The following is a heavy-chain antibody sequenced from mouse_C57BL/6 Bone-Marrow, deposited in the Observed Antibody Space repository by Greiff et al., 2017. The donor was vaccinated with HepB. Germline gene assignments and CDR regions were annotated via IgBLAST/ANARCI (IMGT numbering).Heavy chain of an antibody. CDR2: ISSGGDYI. Sequence: EVKLMESGEGLVKPGGSLKLSCAASGFTFSSYAMSWVRQTPEKRLEWVAYISSGGDYIYYADTVKGRFTISRDNARNTLYLQMSSLKSEDTAMYYCTRGKREVYAMDYWGQGTSVTVSS. CDR1: GFTFSSYA. J-gene: IGHJ4*01. V-gene: IGHV5-9-1*02. CDR3: TRGKREVYAMDY.